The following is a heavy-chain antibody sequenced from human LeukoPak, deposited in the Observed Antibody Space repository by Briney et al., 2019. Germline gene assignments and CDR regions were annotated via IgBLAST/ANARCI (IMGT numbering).Heavy chain of an antibody. CDR3: ARAFYYDSSGRTPFAY. CDR1: GGSFSGYY. CDR2: INHSGST. Sequence: SETLSLTCAVYGGSFSGYYWSWIRQPPGKGLEWIGEINHSGSTNYNPSLKSRVTISVDTSKNQFSLKLSSVTAADTAVYYCARAFYYDSSGRTPFAYWGQGTLVTVS. V-gene: IGHV4-34*01. D-gene: IGHD3-22*01. J-gene: IGHJ4*02.